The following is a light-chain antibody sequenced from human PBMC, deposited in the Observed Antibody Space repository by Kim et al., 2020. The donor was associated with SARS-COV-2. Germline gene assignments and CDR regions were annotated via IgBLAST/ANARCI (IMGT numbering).Light chain of an antibody. Sequence: SYELTQPPSVSVAPGKTARITCGGNNIGSKSVHWYQQKPGQAPVLVIYYDTDRPSGIPVRFSGSNSGNTATLTISRVEAGDEADYYCQVWDSSSDQGVFGTGTKVTVL. CDR1: NIGSKS. V-gene: IGLV3-21*04. CDR2: YDT. CDR3: QVWDSSSDQGV. J-gene: IGLJ1*01.